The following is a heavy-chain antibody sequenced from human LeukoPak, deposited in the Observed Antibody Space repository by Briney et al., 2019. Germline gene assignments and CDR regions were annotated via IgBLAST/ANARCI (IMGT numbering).Heavy chain of an antibody. Sequence: ASVKVSCKASGYTFTSYAMNWVRQAPGQGLEWMGWINTNTGNPTYAQGFTGRFVFSLDTSVGTAYLHISSLKAEDTAVYYCARYGSGSYDWFDPWGQGTLVTVSS. D-gene: IGHD3-10*01. CDR2: INTNTGNP. J-gene: IGHJ5*02. CDR1: GYTFTSYA. V-gene: IGHV7-4-1*02. CDR3: ARYGSGSYDWFDP.